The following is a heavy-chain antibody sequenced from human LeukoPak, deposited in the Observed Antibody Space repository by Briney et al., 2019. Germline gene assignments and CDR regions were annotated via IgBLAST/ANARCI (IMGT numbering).Heavy chain of an antibody. CDR1: GFTFSNAW. V-gene: IGHV3-15*01. CDR3: AYDILTAYDY. D-gene: IGHD3-9*01. Sequence: GGSLRLSCSASGFTFSNAWMNWVRQAPGKGLEWVGRIKRKTDGGTTDYAAPVKGRFTISRDDSKKTLYLQMNSLKTDYTAVYYCAYDILTAYDYWGQGTLVTVSS. CDR2: IKRKTDGGTT. J-gene: IGHJ4*02.